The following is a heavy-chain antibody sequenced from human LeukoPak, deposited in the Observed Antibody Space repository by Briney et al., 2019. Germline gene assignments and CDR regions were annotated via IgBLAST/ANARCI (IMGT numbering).Heavy chain of an antibody. CDR2: ISSSSSTI. D-gene: IGHD1-26*01. Sequence: GGSLRLSCAASGFTFSSYSMNWVRQAPGKGLEWVSYISSSSSTIYYADSVKGRFTISRDNAKNSLYLQMNSLRAEDTAVYYCAKGCGWEASYYYYYMDVWGKGTTVTISS. J-gene: IGHJ6*03. CDR3: AKGCGWEASYYYYYMDV. V-gene: IGHV3-48*01. CDR1: GFTFSSYS.